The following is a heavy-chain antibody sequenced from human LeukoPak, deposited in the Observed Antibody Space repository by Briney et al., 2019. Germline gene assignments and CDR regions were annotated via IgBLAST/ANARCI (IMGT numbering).Heavy chain of an antibody. D-gene: IGHD3-22*01. V-gene: IGHV7-4-1*02. CDR2: INTNTGNL. CDR1: GYTFSSYA. J-gene: IGHJ3*02. Sequence: ASLKVSCKPSGYTFSSYAMNRVRQAPGHRLEWMGWINTNTGNLTYAQAFTGRFGFSLVTSVSTAYLQISRLKAEDTAVYYCARNRGGYYRDAFDIWGQGTMVTVSS. CDR3: ARNRGGYYRDAFDI.